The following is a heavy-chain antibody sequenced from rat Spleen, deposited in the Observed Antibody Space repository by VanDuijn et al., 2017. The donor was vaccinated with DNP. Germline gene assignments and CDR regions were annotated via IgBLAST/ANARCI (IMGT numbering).Heavy chain of an antibody. Sequence: EVQLVESGGGLVQPGRSLKLSCAASGFTFSAYYMAWVRQAPAKGLEWVAYIGSAAYAPYYGDSVKGRFTISRDNAKSTLYLQMNSLRSEDTATYYCTTDIADYWGQGVMVTVSS. CDR2: IGSAAYAP. V-gene: IGHV5-27*01. D-gene: IGHD1-2*01. J-gene: IGHJ2*01. CDR3: TTDIADY. CDR1: GFTFSAYY.